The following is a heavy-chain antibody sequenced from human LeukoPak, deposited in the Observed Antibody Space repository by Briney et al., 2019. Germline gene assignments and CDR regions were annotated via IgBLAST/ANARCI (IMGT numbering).Heavy chain of an antibody. V-gene: IGHV4-59*08. Sequence: PSETLSLTCSVSGGSINNYYGTWIRQAPGKGLEWIGNVYYTGTTNYNPSLKSRVTISVDTSKNQFSLKLSSVTAADTAVYYCARMPQWLAAFDYWGQGTLVTVSS. D-gene: IGHD6-19*01. CDR1: GGSINNYY. CDR3: ARMPQWLAAFDY. CDR2: VYYTGTT. J-gene: IGHJ4*02.